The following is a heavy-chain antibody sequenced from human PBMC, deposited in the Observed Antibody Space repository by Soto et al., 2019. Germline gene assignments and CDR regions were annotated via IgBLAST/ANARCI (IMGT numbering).Heavy chain of an antibody. CDR1: GGSIISSNW. D-gene: IGHD3-10*01. CDR2: INHGGST. CDR3: ARRRSSLWLVNQSNWFDP. J-gene: IGHJ5*02. V-gene: IGHV4-4*02. Sequence: QVQLHESGPGLVKPSGTLSLTCTISGGSIISSNWWSWVRQPPGKGLEWIGEINHGGSTNYNSSLQSRLTIAVDQSKNQVSLKMISLSAADTAVYYCARRRSSLWLVNQSNWFDPWGQGTRVTVSS.